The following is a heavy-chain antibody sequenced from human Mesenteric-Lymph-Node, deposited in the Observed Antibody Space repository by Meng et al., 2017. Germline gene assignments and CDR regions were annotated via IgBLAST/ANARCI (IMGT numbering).Heavy chain of an antibody. Sequence: SETLSLTCTVSGGSISSGSYYWSWIRQPAGKGLEWIGYIYYSGSTNYNPSLKSRVTISVDTSKNQFSLKLSSVTAADTAVYYCARMIRVYYYGMDVWGQGTTVTVSS. V-gene: IGHV4-61*10. J-gene: IGHJ6*02. D-gene: IGHD3-22*01. CDR1: GGSISSGSYY. CDR2: IYYSGST. CDR3: ARMIRVYYYGMDV.